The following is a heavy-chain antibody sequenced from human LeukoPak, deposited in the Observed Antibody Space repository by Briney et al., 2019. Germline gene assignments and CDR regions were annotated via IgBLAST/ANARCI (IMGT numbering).Heavy chain of an antibody. J-gene: IGHJ4*02. CDR1: SGSISGSDYY. CDR2: INYSGNT. D-gene: IGHD6-13*01. Sequence: SETLSLTCTVSSGSISGSDYYWCWIRQPPGKGLEWIGSINYSGNTYYNPSLKSRVTISVDTSKNQFSLKLSSVTAADTAVYYCARVVGNKQQLDGFDYWGQGTLVTVSS. V-gene: IGHV4-39*07. CDR3: ARVVGNKQQLDGFDY.